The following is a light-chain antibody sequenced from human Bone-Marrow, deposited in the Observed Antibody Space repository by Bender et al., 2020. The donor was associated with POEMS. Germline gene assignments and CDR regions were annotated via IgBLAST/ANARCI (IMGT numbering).Light chain of an antibody. V-gene: IGLV3-21*01. CDR1: KIGSKS. J-gene: IGLJ2*01. CDR2: DDR. CDR3: QAWDSSTFVV. Sequence: SYALTQPPSVSVAPGKTASITCGGDKIGSKSVHWYKQEPGLAPIMVIFDDRDRPSGIPDRISGSNSGNTATLTITGTQAVDEADYYCQAWDSSTFVVFGGGTKLTVL.